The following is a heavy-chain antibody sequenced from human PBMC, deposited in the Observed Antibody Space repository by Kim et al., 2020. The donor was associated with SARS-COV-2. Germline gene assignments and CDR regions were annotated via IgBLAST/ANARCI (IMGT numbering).Heavy chain of an antibody. CDR3: AKDHPSSGWRALDS. Sequence: YADSVKGRFTISRDITKDTLYLQMNSLGAEDTALYYCAKDHPSSGWRALDSWGQGTLGTVSS. D-gene: IGHD6-19*01. V-gene: IGHV3-23*01. J-gene: IGHJ4*02.